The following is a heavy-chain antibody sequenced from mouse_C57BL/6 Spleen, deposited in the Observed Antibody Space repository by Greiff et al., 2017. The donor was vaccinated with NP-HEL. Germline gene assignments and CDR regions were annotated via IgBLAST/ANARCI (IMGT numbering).Heavy chain of an antibody. CDR1: GYAFSSYW. Sequence: QVHVKQSGAELVKPGASVKISCKASGYAFSSYWMNWVKQRPGKGLEWIGQIYPGDGDTNYNGKFKGKATLTADKSSTTAYMQLSSLTSEDSAVYVCARGCTVAPFAYWGQGTLVTVSA. V-gene: IGHV1-80*01. D-gene: IGHD1-1*01. J-gene: IGHJ3*01. CDR3: ARGCTVAPFAY. CDR2: IYPGDGDT.